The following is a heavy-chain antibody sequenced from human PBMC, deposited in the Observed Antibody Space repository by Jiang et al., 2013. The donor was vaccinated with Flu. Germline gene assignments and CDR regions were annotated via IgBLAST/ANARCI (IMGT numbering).Heavy chain of an antibody. V-gene: IGHV1-24*01. CDR1: GYTLTELS. J-gene: IGHJ4*02. D-gene: IGHD4-23*01. CDR2: FDPEDGET. Sequence: GAEVKKPGASVKVSCEVSGYTLTELSMHWVRQAPGKGLEWMGGFDPEDGETIYAQKFQGRVTMTEDTSTDTAYMELSSLRSEDTAVYYCATLSLLRYGGNSHQGTNDYWGQGNPGHRLL. CDR3: ATLSLLRYGGNSHQGTNDY.